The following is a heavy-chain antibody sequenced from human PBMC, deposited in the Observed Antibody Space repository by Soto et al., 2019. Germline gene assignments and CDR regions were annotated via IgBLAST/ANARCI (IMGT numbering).Heavy chain of an antibody. CDR2: INHSGST. J-gene: IGHJ5*02. CDR3: ARGFDYYGSGSYSRWFDP. CDR1: GGSFSGYY. D-gene: IGHD3-10*01. V-gene: IGHV4-34*01. Sequence: QVQLQQWGAGLLKPSETLSLTCAVYGGSFSGYYWSWIRQPPGKGLEWSGEINHSGSTNYNPSLKSRVTISVDTSKNQFSLKLSSVTAADTAVYYCARGFDYYGSGSYSRWFDPWGQGTLVTVSS.